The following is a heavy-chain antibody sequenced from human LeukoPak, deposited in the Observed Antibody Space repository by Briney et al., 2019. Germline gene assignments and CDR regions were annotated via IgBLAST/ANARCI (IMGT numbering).Heavy chain of an antibody. V-gene: IGHV3-9*03. D-gene: IGHD2-21*01. CDR1: GFTFDDYA. CDR2: ISWNSGSI. CDR3: AKDIGHGGGVLPYNYFDY. Sequence: GGSLRLSCAASGFTFDDYAMHWVRQAPGKGLEWVSGISWNSGSIGYADSVKGRFTISRDNAKNSLYLQMNSLRAEYMALYYCAKDIGHGGGVLPYNYFDYWGQGTLVTVSS. J-gene: IGHJ4*02.